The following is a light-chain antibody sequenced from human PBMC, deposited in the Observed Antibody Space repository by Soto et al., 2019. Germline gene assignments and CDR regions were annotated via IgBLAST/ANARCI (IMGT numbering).Light chain of an antibody. CDR1: QSITRY. CDR3: QQRSNRPPFT. CDR2: DAS. Sequence: EIVLTQSPATLSLSPGERATLFCRASQSITRYLAWYQQKPGQPPRLLIYDASNRATGIPARFRGSGSGTDFTLTISSLEPEDFAVYYCQQRSNRPPFTFGQGTKLEIK. V-gene: IGKV3-11*01. J-gene: IGKJ2*01.